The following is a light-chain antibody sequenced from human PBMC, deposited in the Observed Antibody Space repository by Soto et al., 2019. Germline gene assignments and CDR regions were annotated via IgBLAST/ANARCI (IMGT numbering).Light chain of an antibody. CDR1: SSDVGTYKF. V-gene: IGLV2-23*02. CDR3: SSHATDYVL. J-gene: IGLJ2*01. CDR2: EVS. Sequence: QLVLTQPASVSGSPGQSITISCTGTSSDVGTYKFVSWYQQHPGQAPKLMIYEVSERPSGISNRFSGSKSGNTASLTISGLQTEDEADYYCSSHATDYVLFGGGTKLTVL.